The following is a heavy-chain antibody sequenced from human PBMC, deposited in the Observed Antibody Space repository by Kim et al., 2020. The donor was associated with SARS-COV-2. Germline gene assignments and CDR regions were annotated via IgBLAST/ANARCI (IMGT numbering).Heavy chain of an antibody. V-gene: IGHV3-23*01. CDR2: ISGSGGST. CDR3: AKDGYDILTGYYITADY. D-gene: IGHD3-9*01. J-gene: IGHJ4*02. Sequence: GGSLRLSCAASGFTFSSYAMSWVRQAPGKGLEWVSAISGSGGSTYYADSVKGRFTISRDNSKNTLYLQMNSLRAEDTAVYYCAKDGYDILTGYYITADYWGQGTLVTVSS. CDR1: GFTFSSYA.